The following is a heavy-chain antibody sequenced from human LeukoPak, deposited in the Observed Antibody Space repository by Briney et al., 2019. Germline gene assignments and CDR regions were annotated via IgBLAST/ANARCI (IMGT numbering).Heavy chain of an antibody. CDR2: INPDGSST. J-gene: IGHJ4*02. D-gene: IGHD6-13*01. CDR3: ARDISAAGSDYFDY. V-gene: IGHV3-74*03. CDR1: GFIFSNYW. Sequence: PGGSLRLSCAGSGFIFSNYWMHWVRQAPGKGLVWVARINPDGSSTAYADSVKGRFTLSRDNSKNTLYLQMNSLRAEDTAVYYCARDISAAGSDYFDYWGQGTLVTVSS.